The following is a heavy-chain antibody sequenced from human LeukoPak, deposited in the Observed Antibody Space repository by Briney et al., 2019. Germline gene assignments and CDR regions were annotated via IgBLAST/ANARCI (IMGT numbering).Heavy chain of an antibody. Sequence: ASVTVSCKASGYTFTSYDINWVRQAPGQGLEWMGWMNPNSGNTGYAQKFQGRVTMTRNTSISTAYMELSSLRSEDTAVYYCARVATIRRGHNWFDPWGQGTLVTVSS. J-gene: IGHJ5*02. V-gene: IGHV1-8*01. D-gene: IGHD5-12*01. CDR3: ARVATIRRGHNWFDP. CDR2: MNPNSGNT. CDR1: GYTFTSYD.